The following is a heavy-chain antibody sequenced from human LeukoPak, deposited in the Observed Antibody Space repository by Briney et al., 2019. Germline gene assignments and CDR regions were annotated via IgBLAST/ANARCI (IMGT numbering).Heavy chain of an antibody. CDR3: ARGRADSSGYHAFDI. D-gene: IGHD3-22*01. CDR1: GGAFSSYA. Sequence: EASVTVSCTASGGAFSSYAISWVRQAPGQGLEWMGGIIPIFGTANYAQKFQGRVTITADESTSTAYMELSSLRSEDTAVYYCARGRADSSGYHAFDIWGQGTMVTVSS. V-gene: IGHV1-69*13. CDR2: IIPIFGTA. J-gene: IGHJ3*02.